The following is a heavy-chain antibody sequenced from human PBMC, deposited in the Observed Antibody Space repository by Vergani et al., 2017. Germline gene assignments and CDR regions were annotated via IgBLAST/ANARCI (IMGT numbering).Heavy chain of an antibody. J-gene: IGHJ5*02. CDR2: TWYDGNNK. CDR1: GFTFNQYG. D-gene: IGHD1-14*01. Sequence: QVQLVESGGGVVQPGRSLRLSCAASGFTFNQYGMYWVRQAPGKGLEWVAVTWYDGNNKQYADSVKCRFTNSRDNSKSTMYLQMNSLRDEDTGVYYCARDLRLLYNRFDPWGQGTLVTVSS. V-gene: IGHV3-33*01. CDR3: ARDLRLLYNRFDP.